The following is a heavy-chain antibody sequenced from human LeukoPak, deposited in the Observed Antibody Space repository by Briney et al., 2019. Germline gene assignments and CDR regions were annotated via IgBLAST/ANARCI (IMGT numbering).Heavy chain of an antibody. Sequence: GGSLRLSCAASGFTFDDYGMSWVRQAPGKGLEWVSGINWNGGSTGYADSVKGRFTISRDNAKNSLYLQMNSLRAEDTALYYCARDRHLVGATTFSDAFDIWGQGTMVTVSS. CDR2: INWNGGST. D-gene: IGHD1-26*01. J-gene: IGHJ3*02. V-gene: IGHV3-20*04. CDR3: ARDRHLVGATTFSDAFDI. CDR1: GFTFDDYG.